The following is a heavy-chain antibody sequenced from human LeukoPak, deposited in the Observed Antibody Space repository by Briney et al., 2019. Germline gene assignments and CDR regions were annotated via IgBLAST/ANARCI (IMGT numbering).Heavy chain of an antibody. V-gene: IGHV5-51*01. CDR1: GYIFKNHW. CDR2: IFPGDSDA. J-gene: IGHJ4*02. D-gene: IGHD1-14*01. Sequence: GESLKISCQGAGYIFKNHWIGWVRQTPERVLEWMAIIFPGDSDARYSPSFQGQVTISADKSISTAYLQWSSLKASDTAMYYCARPVLANRPYYFDYWGQGTLVTVSS. CDR3: ARPVLANRPYYFDY.